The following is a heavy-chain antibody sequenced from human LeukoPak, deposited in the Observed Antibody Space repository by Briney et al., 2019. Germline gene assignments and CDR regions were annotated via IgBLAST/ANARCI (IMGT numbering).Heavy chain of an antibody. CDR1: GGTSSSYA. CDR2: IIPIFGTA. D-gene: IGHD3-9*01. J-gene: IGHJ4*02. V-gene: IGHV1-69*06. CDR3: ARDRTIDDILTLDY. Sequence: SVKVSCKASGGTSSSYAISWVRQAPGQGLEWMGGIIPIFGTANYAQKFQGRVTITADKSTSTAYMELSSLRSEDTAVYYCARDRTIDDILTLDYWGQGTLVTVSS.